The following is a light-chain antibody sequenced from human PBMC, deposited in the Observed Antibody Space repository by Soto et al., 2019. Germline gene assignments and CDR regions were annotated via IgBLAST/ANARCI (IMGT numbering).Light chain of an antibody. V-gene: IGLV2-8*01. J-gene: IGLJ2*01. CDR1: SSDVGDYNY. Sequence: QSALTQPPSASGSPGQSVTISCTGTSSDVGDYNYVSWSQQHPGKAPKLMIYEVNKRPSGVPDRFSGSKSGNTASLTVSGLQAEDEADYYCSSYAGFSNLVFGGGTKLTVL. CDR2: EVN. CDR3: SSYAGFSNLV.